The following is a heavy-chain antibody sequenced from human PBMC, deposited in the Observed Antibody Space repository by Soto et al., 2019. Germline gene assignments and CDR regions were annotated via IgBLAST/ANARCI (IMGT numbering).Heavy chain of an antibody. V-gene: IGHV4-61*01. CDR3: ARDGDTNAYV. J-gene: IGHJ4*02. Sequence: QVQLQESGPGLVKPSETLSLTCTVSGASVSSGSYYWTWIRQPPGKGLKWIGYISNSGSTKYNPSLKSRVTISLDTSRNQFSLKLSSVTTADTAVYYCARDGDTNAYVWGQGTLVTIST. CDR2: ISNSGST. D-gene: IGHD2-8*01. CDR1: GASVSSGSYY.